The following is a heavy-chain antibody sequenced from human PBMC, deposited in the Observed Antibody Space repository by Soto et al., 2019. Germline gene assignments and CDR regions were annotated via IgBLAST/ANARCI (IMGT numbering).Heavy chain of an antibody. D-gene: IGHD3-22*01. V-gene: IGHV4-59*01. CDR2: IYYSGST. Sequence: PSETLSLTCTVSGGSISSYYWSWIRQPPGKGLEWIGYIYYSGSTNYNPSLKSRVTISVDTSKNQFSLKLSSVTAADTAVYYCARFPYYDSSGYTDYWGQGTLVTVSS. J-gene: IGHJ4*02. CDR1: GGSISSYY. CDR3: ARFPYYDSSGYTDY.